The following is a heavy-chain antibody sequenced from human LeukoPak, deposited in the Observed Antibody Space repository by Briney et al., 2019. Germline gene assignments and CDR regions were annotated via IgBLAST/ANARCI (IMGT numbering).Heavy chain of an antibody. Sequence: VASVKVSCKASGYTFTSYGISWVRQAPGQGLEWMGWISAYNGNTNYAQKLQGRVTMTTDTSTSTAYMELSRLRSDDTAVYYCARARIAAQGLNWFDPWGQGTLVTVSS. CDR1: GYTFTSYG. CDR2: ISAYNGNT. V-gene: IGHV1-18*01. CDR3: ARARIAAQGLNWFDP. D-gene: IGHD6-13*01. J-gene: IGHJ5*02.